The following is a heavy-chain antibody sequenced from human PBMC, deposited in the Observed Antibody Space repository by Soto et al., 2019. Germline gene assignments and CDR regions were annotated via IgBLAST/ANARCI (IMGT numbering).Heavy chain of an antibody. CDR2: ISANNGNT. D-gene: IGHD4-4*01. CDR1: GYTFTSYG. V-gene: IGHV1-18*01. J-gene: IGHJ4*02. Sequence: ASVKVSCKASGYTFTSYGISWVRQAPGQGHEWMGRISANNGNTTYAQKFQGRVTMTTDTSTTTVYMELSSLKSEDTAVYYCARYDYNGYYFDYWGQGTLVTVSS. CDR3: ARYDYNGYYFDY.